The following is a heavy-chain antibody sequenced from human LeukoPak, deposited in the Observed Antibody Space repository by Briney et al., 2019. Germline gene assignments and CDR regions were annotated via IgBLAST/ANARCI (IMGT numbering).Heavy chain of an antibody. J-gene: IGHJ6*03. CDR1: GFTFSSYS. CDR2: ISSSSSYI. Sequence: PGGSLRLSCAASGFTFSSYSMNWVRQAPGKGLEWVSSISSSSSYIYYADSVKGRFTISRDNAKNSLYLQMNSLRAEDTAVYYCARVDDYSNLLKHYYYYYMDVWGKGTTVTVSS. CDR3: ARVDDYSNLLKHYYYYYMDV. V-gene: IGHV3-21*01. D-gene: IGHD4-11*01.